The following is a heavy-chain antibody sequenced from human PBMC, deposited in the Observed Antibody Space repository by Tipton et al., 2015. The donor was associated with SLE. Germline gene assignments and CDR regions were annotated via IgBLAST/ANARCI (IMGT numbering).Heavy chain of an antibody. V-gene: IGHV3-11*01. Sequence: SLRLSCAASGFSFSDYYMTWIRQAPGKGPEWLSSISYSGSTIYYADSVKGRFTISRDNAKNSLYLQMTSLRAEDTAVYYCANLLGPYEFPLPFGPWGPGTLVTVSS. D-gene: IGHD5-12*01. CDR2: ISYSGSTI. CDR1: GFSFSDYY. J-gene: IGHJ5*02. CDR3: ANLLGPYEFPLPFGP.